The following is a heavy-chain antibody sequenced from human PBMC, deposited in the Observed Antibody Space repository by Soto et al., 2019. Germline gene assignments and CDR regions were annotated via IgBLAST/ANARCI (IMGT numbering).Heavy chain of an antibody. CDR1: GYTFTSYG. CDR2: ISAYNGNT. V-gene: IGHV1-18*01. CDR3: AREIPDMTTFGGVVVIGDFDY. Sequence: ASVKVSCKASGYTFTSYGISWVRQAPGQGLEWMGWISAYNGNTNYAQKLQGRATMTTDTSTSTAYMELRSLRSDDTAVYYCAREIPDMTTFGGVVVIGDFDYWGQGTMVTVSS. D-gene: IGHD3-16*02. J-gene: IGHJ4*02.